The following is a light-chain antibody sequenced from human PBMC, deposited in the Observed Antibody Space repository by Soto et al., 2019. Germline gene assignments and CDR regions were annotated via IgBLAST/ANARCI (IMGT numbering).Light chain of an antibody. CDR3: QQYGSSPGT. Sequence: EIVLTQSPGTLSLSPGERATLSCRASQSVSSSYLAWYQQKPGQAPRLLIYGASSRATGIPDRFSGSGSGTDFTLTISRLEPEDFAVYYCQQYGSSPGTFSPGTKVDIK. CDR1: QSVSSSY. CDR2: GAS. J-gene: IGKJ3*01. V-gene: IGKV3-20*01.